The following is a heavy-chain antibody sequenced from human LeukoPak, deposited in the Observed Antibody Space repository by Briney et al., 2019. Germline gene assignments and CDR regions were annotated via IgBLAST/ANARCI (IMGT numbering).Heavy chain of an antibody. CDR1: GFTFSSYW. V-gene: IGHV3-7*01. D-gene: IGHD4-17*01. CDR2: IKQDGSEK. Sequence: GGSLRLSCAASGFTFSSYWMSWVRQAPGKGLEWVANIKQDGSEKYYADSVKGRFSISRDNAKNSLYLQMNSLRAEDTAVYYCARAGTTVTSKPSFDYWGRGTLVSVSS. CDR3: ARAGTTVTSKPSFDY. J-gene: IGHJ4*02.